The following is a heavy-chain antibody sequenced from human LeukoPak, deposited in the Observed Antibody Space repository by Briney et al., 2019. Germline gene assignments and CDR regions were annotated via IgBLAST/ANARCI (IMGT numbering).Heavy chain of an antibody. CDR1: GFVFSTYW. Sequence: GVSLRLSCAASGFVFSTYWVTWVRQGPGMGLEWVANIKPDGTERFYVDSVKGRFTISRDNAKNSLYLQMNSLGAEDTAVYYCARVRTEWYIDLWGRGTLVTVSA. CDR3: ARVRTEWYIDL. V-gene: IGHV3-7*01. D-gene: IGHD2-8*02. J-gene: IGHJ2*01. CDR2: IKPDGTER.